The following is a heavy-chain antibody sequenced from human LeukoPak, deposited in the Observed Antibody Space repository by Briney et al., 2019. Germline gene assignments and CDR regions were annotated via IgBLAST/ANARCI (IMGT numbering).Heavy chain of an antibody. Sequence: ASVKVSCKASGYTFIGYYMHWVRQAPGQGLEWMGWINPNSGGTNYAQKFQGRVTMTRDTSISTAYMEMNSLRSDDTAVYYCARDDYGDYVLDYWGQGTLVTVSS. D-gene: IGHD4-17*01. CDR3: ARDDYGDYVLDY. J-gene: IGHJ4*02. V-gene: IGHV1-2*02. CDR2: INPNSGGT. CDR1: GYTFIGYY.